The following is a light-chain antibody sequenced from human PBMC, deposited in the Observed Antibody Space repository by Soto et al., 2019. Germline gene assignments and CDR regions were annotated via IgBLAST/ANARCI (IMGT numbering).Light chain of an antibody. J-gene: IGKJ1*01. Sequence: DIPMTQSPSTLTAAVGDRVTITCRASQSVSSWLAWYQQKPGIAPNLLIYKTSTLESGVPSRFSGSGSGTEFTLTISSLQPDDFATYYCQHSYTSWWTFGQGTKVEIK. CDR2: KTS. CDR3: QHSYTSWWT. V-gene: IGKV1-5*03. CDR1: QSVSSW.